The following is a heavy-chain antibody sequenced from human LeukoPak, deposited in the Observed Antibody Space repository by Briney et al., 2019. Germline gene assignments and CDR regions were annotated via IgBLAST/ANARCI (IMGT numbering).Heavy chain of an antibody. CDR3: AGDSPSITGLLYYFDY. D-gene: IGHD3-3*01. CDR1: GFTFSSYE. Sequence: PGGSLRLSCAASGFTFSSYEMNWVRQAPGKGLEWVAVIWYDGSNDYYADSVKGRFTISRDNSKNTLYLQMNSLRAEDTAVYYCAGDSPSITGLLYYFDYWGQGTLVTVSS. V-gene: IGHV3-33*08. J-gene: IGHJ4*02. CDR2: IWYDGSND.